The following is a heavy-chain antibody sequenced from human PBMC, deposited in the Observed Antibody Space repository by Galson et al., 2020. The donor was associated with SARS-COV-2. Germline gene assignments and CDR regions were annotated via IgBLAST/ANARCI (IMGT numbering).Heavy chain of an antibody. Sequence: SQTLSLTCTVSGYSISSGYYWGWIRQPPGKGLEWIGSIYHSGSTYYNPSLKSRVTISVDTSKNQFSLKLSSVTAADTAVYYCARSGVGATRRPIYDAFDIWGQGTMVTVSS. CDR1: GYSISSGYY. CDR2: IYHSGST. V-gene: IGHV4-38-2*02. CDR3: ARSGVGATRRPIYDAFDI. J-gene: IGHJ3*02. D-gene: IGHD1-26*01.